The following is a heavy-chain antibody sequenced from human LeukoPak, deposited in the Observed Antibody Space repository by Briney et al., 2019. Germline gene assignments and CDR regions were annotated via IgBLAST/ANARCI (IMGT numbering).Heavy chain of an antibody. J-gene: IGHJ3*02. V-gene: IGHV3-13*01. CDR2: ICTAGDT. CDR3: ARLRSAAFDI. D-gene: IGHD4-17*01. Sequence: GGSLRLSCAVSGFTLSTSDMHWVRQATGKGLEWVSAICTAGDTYYPNSVKGQFPISRENAKNSLHLQVNSLRAGDTAVYYCARLRSAAFDIWGQGTMVAVSS. CDR1: GFTLSTSD.